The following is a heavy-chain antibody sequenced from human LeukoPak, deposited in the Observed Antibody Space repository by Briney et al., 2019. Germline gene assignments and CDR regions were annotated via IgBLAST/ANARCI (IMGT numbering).Heavy chain of an antibody. CDR2: IYSGGST. CDR3: ARGTTDILTGYYYYSMDV. Sequence: PGGSLRLSCAASGFTFSTFSMNWVRQALEKGLEWVSLIYSGGSTYYADYVKGRFTISRDTSKNTVYLQMNSLRAEDTAVYHCARGTTDILTGYYYYSMDVWGQGTTVTVS. V-gene: IGHV3-53*01. CDR1: GFTFSTFS. J-gene: IGHJ6*02. D-gene: IGHD3-9*01.